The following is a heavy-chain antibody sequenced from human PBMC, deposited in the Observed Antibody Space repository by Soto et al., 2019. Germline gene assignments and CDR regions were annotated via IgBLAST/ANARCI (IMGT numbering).Heavy chain of an antibody. CDR2: ISYDGSNK. D-gene: IGHD3-10*01. J-gene: IGHJ5*02. V-gene: IGHV3-30-3*01. CDR1: GFTFSSYA. CDR3: ASSGGYNWFDP. Sequence: QVQLVESGGGVVQPGRSLRLSCAASGFTFSSYAMHWVRQAPGKGLEWVAVISYDGSNKYYADSVKGRFTISRDNSKNPLYLQMNSLRAEDTAVYYCASSGGYNWFDPWGQGTLVTVSS.